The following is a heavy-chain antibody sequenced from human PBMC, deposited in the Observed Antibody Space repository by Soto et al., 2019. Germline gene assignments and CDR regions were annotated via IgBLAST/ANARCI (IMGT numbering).Heavy chain of an antibody. CDR2: IYYSGST. D-gene: IGHD3-10*01. Sequence: PSETLSLTCTVSGGSISSSSYYWGWIRQPPGKGLEWIGSIYYSGSTYYNPSLKSRVTISVDTSKNQFSLKLSSVTAADTAVYYCARHYYGSGSYYNDGAFDIWGQGKMVTVSS. CDR3: ARHYYGSGSYYNDGAFDI. J-gene: IGHJ3*02. CDR1: GGSISSSSYY. V-gene: IGHV4-39*01.